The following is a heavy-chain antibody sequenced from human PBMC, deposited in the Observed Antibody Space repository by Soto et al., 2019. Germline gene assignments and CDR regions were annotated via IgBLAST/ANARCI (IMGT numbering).Heavy chain of an antibody. V-gene: IGHV1-46*01. J-gene: IGHJ4*02. Sequence: GASVKVSCKASGYTFTSYYMHWVRQAPGQGLEWMGIINPSNSTSYAQKFQGRVTMTRDTSTSTVYMELSSLRSEDTAVYYCAREIVTTGEYYFDSWGLGTLVTVSS. CDR3: AREIVTTGEYYFDS. CDR2: INPSNST. CDR1: GYTFTSYY. D-gene: IGHD1-1*01.